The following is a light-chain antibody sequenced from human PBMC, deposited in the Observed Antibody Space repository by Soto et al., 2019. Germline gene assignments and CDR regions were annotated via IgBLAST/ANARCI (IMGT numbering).Light chain of an antibody. V-gene: IGKV1-17*03. J-gene: IGKJ4*01. CDR2: AAS. CDR1: QGISDS. Sequence: DIQMTQSPSAMSATLGDRVTLTCRASQGISDSLAWFQQKPGKVPKRLIYAASTLQSGVPSRFSGSGSGTAFTLTISSLQPEDFATYFCLQYNSHPLTFGGGTKVEIK. CDR3: LQYNSHPLT.